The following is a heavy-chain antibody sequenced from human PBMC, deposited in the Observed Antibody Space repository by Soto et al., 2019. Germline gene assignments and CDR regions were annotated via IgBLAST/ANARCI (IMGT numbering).Heavy chain of an antibody. D-gene: IGHD2-2*01. CDR3: ARDRPSPYCSSTSCSSYFDY. CDR1: GFTFSTYA. V-gene: IGHV3-30*09. Sequence: GGSLRLSCAASGFTFSTYAMQWVRQAPGKGLEWVAVISYDGSNKYYADSVKGRFAISRDNSKNTLYLQMNSLRAEDTAVYYCARDRPSPYCSSTSCSSYFDYWGQGTLVTVSS. J-gene: IGHJ4*02. CDR2: ISYDGSNK.